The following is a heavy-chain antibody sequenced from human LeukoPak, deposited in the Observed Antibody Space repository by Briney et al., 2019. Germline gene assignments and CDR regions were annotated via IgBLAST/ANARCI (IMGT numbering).Heavy chain of an antibody. CDR2: IYYSGST. Sequence: PSETLSLTCTVSGGSISSYYWSWIRQPPGKGLEWIGYIYYSGSTNYNPSLKSRVTISVDTSKNQFSLKLSSVTAADTAVYYCARGPLDTAVATYYFDYWARGTLVTVSS. CDR1: GGSISSYY. V-gene: IGHV4-59*01. D-gene: IGHD5-18*01. J-gene: IGHJ4*02. CDR3: ARGPLDTAVATYYFDY.